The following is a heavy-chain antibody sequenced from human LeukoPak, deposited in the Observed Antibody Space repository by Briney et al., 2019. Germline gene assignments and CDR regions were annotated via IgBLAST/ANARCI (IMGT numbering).Heavy chain of an antibody. CDR1: GGSFIGYY. V-gene: IGHV4-4*07. CDR3: ARGYCSGGSCYSFDY. D-gene: IGHD2-15*01. J-gene: IGHJ4*02. CDR2: IYTSGNT. Sequence: SETLSLTCSDTGGSFIGYYWSWIRQPAGEGLEWIGRIYTSGNTNYNPSLKSRVTMSVDASKNQFSLKLSSVTAADTAVYYCARGYCSGGSCYSFDYWGQGTLVTVSS.